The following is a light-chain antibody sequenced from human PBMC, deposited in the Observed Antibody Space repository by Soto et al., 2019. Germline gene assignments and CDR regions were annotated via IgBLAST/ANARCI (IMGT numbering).Light chain of an antibody. CDR2: EVT. CDR1: SSDIGRYND. J-gene: IGLJ3*02. V-gene: IGLV2-14*01. Sequence: QSALTQPASVSGSPGQSITISCTGTSSDIGRYNDVSWYQQHPGKAPKLMISEVTNRPSGVSDRFSASKSGNTASLTISGLQADDEADYYCSSYTTSTTWVFGGGTQLTVL. CDR3: SSYTTSTTWV.